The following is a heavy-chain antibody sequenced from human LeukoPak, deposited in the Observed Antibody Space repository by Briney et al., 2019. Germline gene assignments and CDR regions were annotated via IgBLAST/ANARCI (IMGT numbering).Heavy chain of an antibody. CDR2: IYLSGST. Sequence: PSQTLSLTCTVSGGSINSFYWNWIRQPPGKEPEWVGYIYLSGSTNYNPSLKSRLTISLDTPKTQFSLKLTSVTAADTAIYYCARVGGMTTVNNAAFDVWGQGTMVTVAS. V-gene: IGHV4-59*01. J-gene: IGHJ3*01. CDR1: GGSINSFY. D-gene: IGHD4-11*01. CDR3: ARVGGMTTVNNAAFDV.